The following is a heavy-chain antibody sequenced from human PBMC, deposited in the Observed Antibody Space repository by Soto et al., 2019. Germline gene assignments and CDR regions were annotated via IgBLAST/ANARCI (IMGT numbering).Heavy chain of an antibody. CDR1: GFTFSSYG. CDR3: ARAIYYYYGMDV. D-gene: IGHD3-3*01. V-gene: IGHV3-30*03. CDR2: ISYDGSNK. Sequence: QVQLVESGGGVVQAGRSLRLSCAASGFTFSSYGMHWVRQAPGKGLEWVAVISYDGSNKYYADSVKGRFTISRDNSKNTLYLQMNSLRAEDTAVYYCARAIYYYYGMDVWGQGTTVTVSS. J-gene: IGHJ6*02.